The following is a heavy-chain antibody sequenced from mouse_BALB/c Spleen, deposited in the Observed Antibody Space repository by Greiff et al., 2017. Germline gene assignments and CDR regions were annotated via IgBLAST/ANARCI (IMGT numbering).Heavy chain of an antibody. V-gene: IGHV5-12-1*01. CDR2: ISSGGGST. Sequence: EVHLVESGGGLVKPGGSLKLSCAASGFAFSSYDMSWVRQTPEKRLEWVAYISSGGGSTYYPDTVKGRFTISRDNAKNILYLQMSSLRSEDTAMYYCAREVYGYWYFDVWGAGTTVTVSS. CDR3: AREVYGYWYFDV. CDR1: GFAFSSYD. J-gene: IGHJ1*01. D-gene: IGHD1-1*01.